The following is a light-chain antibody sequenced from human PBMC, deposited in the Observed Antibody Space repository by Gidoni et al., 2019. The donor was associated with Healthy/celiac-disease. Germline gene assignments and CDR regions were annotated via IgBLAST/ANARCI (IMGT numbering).Light chain of an antibody. CDR2: WAA. CDR3: QQYYSTPFT. J-gene: IGKJ3*01. Sequence: DIVMTQSPDSLAVSLGERATFNCKSSQIVLFSSNNKNYLAWYQQKPGQPPKLLIYWAATRESGVPGRFSGSGSGTDFTLTISRLQAEDVAVYYCQQYYSTPFTFGPGTKVDIK. V-gene: IGKV4-1*01. CDR1: QIVLFSSNNKNY.